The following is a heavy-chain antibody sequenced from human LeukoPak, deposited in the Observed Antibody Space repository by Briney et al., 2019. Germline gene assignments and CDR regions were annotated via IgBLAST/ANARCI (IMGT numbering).Heavy chain of an antibody. CDR1: GFTLSSYA. D-gene: IGHD2-21*01. CDR2: ISVSGNT. CDR3: AKAPVTTCSGAYCYPFDY. J-gene: IGHJ4*02. Sequence: GGSLRLSCAASGFTLSSYAMSWVRQAPGKGLEWVSAISVSGNTYHADSVKGRFTISRDSPKDTLYLQMNRLRAEDAAVYYCAKAPVTTCSGAYCYPFDYWGQGTLVTVSS. V-gene: IGHV3-23*01.